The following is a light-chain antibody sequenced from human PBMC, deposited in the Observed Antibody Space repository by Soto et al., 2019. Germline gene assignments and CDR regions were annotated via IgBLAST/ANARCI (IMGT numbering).Light chain of an antibody. V-gene: IGLV1-40*01. CDR2: DNN. J-gene: IGLJ1*01. CDR3: QSYDSSLSDSYV. CDR1: SSNIGAGYD. Sequence: QSVLTQPPSVSGAPGQRVIISCTGSSSNIGAGYDVHWYQQLPGTAPRLLIYDNNNRPSGVPARFSVSKSDTSASLAITGLQPEDEADYNCQSYDSSLSDSYVFGTGTKVTVL.